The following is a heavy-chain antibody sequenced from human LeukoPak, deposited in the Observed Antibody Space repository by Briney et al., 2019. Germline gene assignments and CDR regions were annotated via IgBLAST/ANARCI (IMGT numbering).Heavy chain of an antibody. CDR3: ARVAGTTLKFDY. J-gene: IGHJ4*02. D-gene: IGHD1-7*01. Sequence: GASVKVSCKASGYTFTSYYMHWVRQAPGQGLEWMGIINPSDGSTSYAQKFQGRVTMTRDTSTSTVYMELSSLRSEDTAVYYCARVAGTTLKFDYWGQGTLVTVSS. V-gene: IGHV1-46*01. CDR1: GYTFTSYY. CDR2: INPSDGST.